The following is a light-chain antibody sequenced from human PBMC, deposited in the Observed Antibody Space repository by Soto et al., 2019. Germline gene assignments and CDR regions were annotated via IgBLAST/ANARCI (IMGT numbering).Light chain of an antibody. CDR1: TSDIGGFNY. V-gene: IGLV2-14*01. CDR2: EVT. CDR3: SSYSTTSTVYV. J-gene: IGLJ1*01. Sequence: QSALTQPASVSGSPGLSITISCTGYTSDIGGFNYVSWYQHHPGKAPKLIIYEVTNRPSGVSSRLSGSKSGNTASLTISGLQAEDEADYYCSSYSTTSTVYVFGTGTKLTVL.